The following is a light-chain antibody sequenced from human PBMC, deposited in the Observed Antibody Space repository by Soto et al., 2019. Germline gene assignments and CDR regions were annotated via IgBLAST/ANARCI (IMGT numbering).Light chain of an antibody. CDR2: RNY. J-gene: IGLJ3*02. Sequence: QSVLTQPPSVSAAAGQKVTISCSGSSSNIGNNYVSWYQQLPGTAPKLLIYRNYLRPSGVPDRFSASKSATSASLAISGLRSDDEADYYCGAWDDSLSGWVFGGGTKLTVL. CDR3: GAWDDSLSGWV. CDR1: SSNIGNNY. V-gene: IGLV1-47*01.